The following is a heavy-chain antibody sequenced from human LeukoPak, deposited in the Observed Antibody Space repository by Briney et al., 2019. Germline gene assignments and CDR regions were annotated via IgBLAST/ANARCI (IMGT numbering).Heavy chain of an antibody. Sequence: ASVKVSCEASGYTFTGHYMHWVRQAPGQGLEWMGWINPNSGGTNYAQKFQGRVSMTGDTSISASYMELSRLSSDDTAVYYCARVGSSGWDTFEQSPTWGQGTLVTVSS. V-gene: IGHV1-2*02. CDR2: INPNSGGT. J-gene: IGHJ5*02. CDR1: GYTFTGHY. CDR3: ARVGSSGWDTFEQSPT. D-gene: IGHD6-19*01.